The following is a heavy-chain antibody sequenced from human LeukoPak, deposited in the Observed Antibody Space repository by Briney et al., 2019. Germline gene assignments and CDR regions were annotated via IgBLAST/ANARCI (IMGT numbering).Heavy chain of an antibody. CDR2: IYYSGST. D-gene: IGHD5-18*01. CDR3: ARGEDRGYGSFDY. J-gene: IGHJ4*02. V-gene: IGHV4-30-4*01. CDR1: GGSISSGDYY. Sequence: SETLSLTCTVSGGSISSGDYYWSWIRQPPGKGLEWIGYIYYSGSTYYNPSLKSRVTISVDTSKNQFSLKLSSVTAADTAVYYCARGEDRGYGSFDYWGQGTLVTVSS.